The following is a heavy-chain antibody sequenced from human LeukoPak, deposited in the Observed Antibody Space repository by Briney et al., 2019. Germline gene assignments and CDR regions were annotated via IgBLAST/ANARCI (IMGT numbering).Heavy chain of an antibody. CDR3: ARAPSITGTTPPGY. J-gene: IGHJ4*02. CDR2: MNPNSGNT. Sequence: GASVKVSCKASGYTFTSYDINWVRQATGQGLEWMGWMNPNSGNTGYAQKFQGRVTMTRNTSISTAYMELSSLRSEDTAVYYCARAPSITGTTPPGYWGQGTLVTVS. CDR1: GYTFTSYD. V-gene: IGHV1-8*01. D-gene: IGHD1-7*01.